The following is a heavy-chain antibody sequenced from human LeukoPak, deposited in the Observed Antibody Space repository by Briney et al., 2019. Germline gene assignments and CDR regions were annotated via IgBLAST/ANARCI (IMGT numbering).Heavy chain of an antibody. V-gene: IGHV1-2*02. J-gene: IGHJ4*02. CDR3: ARVGFCSGGLCPYYFDY. Sequence: ASVKVSCEASGYTFTGYYMHWVRQAPGQGRECGGWINPNSGGTSFAQKFQGRVTMTRDTSISTAYMELSRLRSDDTAVYYCARVGFCSGGLCPYYFDYWGQGTLVTVSS. D-gene: IGHD2-15*01. CDR2: INPNSGGT. CDR1: GYTFTGYY.